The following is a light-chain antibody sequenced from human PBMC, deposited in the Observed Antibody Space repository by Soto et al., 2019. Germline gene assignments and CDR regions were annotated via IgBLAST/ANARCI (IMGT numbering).Light chain of an antibody. CDR1: SSDVGSYNL. V-gene: IGLV2-23*02. CDR2: VVS. CDR3: CSYATSSTGV. Sequence: QSALTQPASVSGSPGQSITISCTGTSSDVGSYNLVSWYQQHPGKAPKLMIYVVSKRPSGVSNRFSGSKSGNTASLTISGLQAEDEADYYCCSYATSSTGVFGGGTKVTVL. J-gene: IGLJ3*02.